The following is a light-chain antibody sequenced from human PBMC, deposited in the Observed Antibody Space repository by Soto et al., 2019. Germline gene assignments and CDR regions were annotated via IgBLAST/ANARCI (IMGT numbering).Light chain of an antibody. J-gene: IGKJ4*01. CDR3: QQYDHLHLP. CDR2: DAS. V-gene: IGKV1-33*01. Sequence: DIQMTQSPSSLSASVGDRVTITCQASQDISNYLNWYQHKPGKAPKLLIYDASNLETGVPSRFSGSGSGTDFTFTIRSLQPEDIATYYFQQYDHLHLPFGGGTKVEIK. CDR1: QDISNY.